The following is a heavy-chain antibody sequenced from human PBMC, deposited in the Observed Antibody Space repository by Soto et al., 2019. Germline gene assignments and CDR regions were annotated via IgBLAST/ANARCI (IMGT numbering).Heavy chain of an antibody. J-gene: IGHJ6*02. CDR1: GYTFTSYG. V-gene: IGHV1-18*01. D-gene: IGHD6-13*01. Sequence: QVQLVQSGAEVKKPGASVKVSCKASGYTFTSYGISWVRQAPGQGLEWMRWISAYNGNTNYAQKLQGRVTMTTDTATSTAYRELRSLRSDDTAVYYCARDIAAASTYYYYGMDVWGQGTTVTVSS. CDR2: ISAYNGNT. CDR3: ARDIAAASTYYYYGMDV.